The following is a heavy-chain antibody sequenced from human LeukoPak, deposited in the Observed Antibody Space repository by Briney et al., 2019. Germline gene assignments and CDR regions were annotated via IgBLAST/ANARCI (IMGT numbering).Heavy chain of an antibody. CDR1: GGSISSYY. CDR2: IYTSGST. V-gene: IGHV4-4*07. CDR3: ARDVRRGPSYYYDSSGSDAFDI. Sequence: SETLSLTCTVSGGSISSYYWSWIRQPAGKGLEWIGRIYTSGSTNYNPSLKSRVTMSVDTSKNQFSLKLSSVTAADTAVYYCARDVRRGPSYYYDSSGSDAFDIWGQGTMVTVSS. J-gene: IGHJ3*02. D-gene: IGHD3-22*01.